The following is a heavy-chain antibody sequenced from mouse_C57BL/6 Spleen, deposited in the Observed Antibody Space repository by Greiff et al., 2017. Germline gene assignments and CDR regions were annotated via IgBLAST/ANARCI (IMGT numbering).Heavy chain of an antibody. Sequence: DVHLVESGGDLVKPGGSLKLSCAASGFTFSSYGMSWVRQTPDKRLEWVATISSGGSYTYYPDSVKGRFTISRDNAKNTLYLQMSSLKSEDTAMYYCARAPFRDYDGDYYAMDYWGQGTSVTVSS. CDR1: GFTFSSYG. D-gene: IGHD2-4*01. CDR3: ARAPFRDYDGDYYAMDY. V-gene: IGHV5-6*01. J-gene: IGHJ4*01. CDR2: ISSGGSYT.